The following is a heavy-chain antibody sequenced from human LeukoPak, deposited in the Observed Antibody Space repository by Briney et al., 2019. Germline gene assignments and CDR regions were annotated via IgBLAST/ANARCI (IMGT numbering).Heavy chain of an antibody. CDR1: GYAFTSYH. D-gene: IGHD4-11*01. V-gene: IGHV1-46*01. CDR3: ARSDYNDYRGLGF. CDR2: IIPSSGST. Sequence: GASVKVSCTASGYAFTSYHIHWMRQAPGQGLGWMGIIIPSSGSTTYAQKFQGRVTMTRDTFTSTVYMELSSLTSDDTAVYFCARSDYNDYRGLGFWGRGTLVTVSS. J-gene: IGHJ4*02.